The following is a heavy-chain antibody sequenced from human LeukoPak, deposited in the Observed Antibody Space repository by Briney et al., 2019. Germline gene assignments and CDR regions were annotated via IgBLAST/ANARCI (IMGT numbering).Heavy chain of an antibody. Sequence: GGSLRLSCAASGFTFSSYWMNWARQAPGKGLEWVASINHNGNVNYYVDSVKGRFTISRDNAKNSLYLQMNSLRAEDTAVYYCARGGHSSGSKFDPWGQGTLVTVSS. J-gene: IGHJ5*02. CDR3: ARGGHSSGSKFDP. V-gene: IGHV3-7*01. CDR2: INHNGNVN. D-gene: IGHD3-22*01. CDR1: GFTFSSYW.